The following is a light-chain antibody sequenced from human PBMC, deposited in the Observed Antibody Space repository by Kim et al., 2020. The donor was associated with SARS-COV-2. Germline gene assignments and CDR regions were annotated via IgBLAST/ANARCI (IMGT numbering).Light chain of an antibody. CDR3: QQYYSYPRT. V-gene: IGKV1-8*01. CDR2: AAS. CDR1: QGISSY. J-gene: IGKJ1*01. Sequence: AIRMTQSPSSFSASTGDRVTITCRASQGISSYLAGYQQKPGKAPKLLIYAASTLQSGVPSRFSGSGSGTDFTLTISCLQSEDFATYYCQQYYSYPRTFGRGTKVGIK.